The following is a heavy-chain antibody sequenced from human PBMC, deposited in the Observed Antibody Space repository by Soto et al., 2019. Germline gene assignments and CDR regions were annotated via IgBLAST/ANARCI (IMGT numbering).Heavy chain of an antibody. CDR3: ARKIAETGSGFDY. Sequence: GESLKISCKGSGYSFGNHWIAWVRQRPGKGLERMGIIHPGKSDTRYSPSFEGQVTISADNSINTAYLQWSSLQASDSATYYCARKIAETGSGFDYWGQGTLVTVSS. D-gene: IGHD6-13*01. V-gene: IGHV5-51*01. J-gene: IGHJ4*02. CDR2: IHPGKSDT. CDR1: GYSFGNHW.